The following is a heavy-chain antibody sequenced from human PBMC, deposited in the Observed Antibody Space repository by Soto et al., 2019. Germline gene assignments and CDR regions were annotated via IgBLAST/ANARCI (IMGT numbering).Heavy chain of an antibody. D-gene: IGHD6-13*01. V-gene: IGHV3-30-3*01. J-gene: IGHJ6*02. CDR2: ISYDGSNK. CDR3: ARDAAFIAAAGTLIYYYGMDV. Sequence: GGSLRLSCAASGFTFSSYAMHWVRQAPGKGLEWVAVISYDGSNKYYADSVKGRFTISRDNSKNTLYLQMNSLRAEDTAVYYCARDAAFIAAAGTLIYYYGMDVWGQGTTVTVSS. CDR1: GFTFSSYA.